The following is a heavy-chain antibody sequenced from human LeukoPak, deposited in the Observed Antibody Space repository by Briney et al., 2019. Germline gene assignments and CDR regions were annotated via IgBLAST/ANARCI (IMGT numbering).Heavy chain of an antibody. CDR2: INHSGST. Sequence: SETLSLTCAVYGGSFSGYYWSWIRQPPGKGLEWIGEINHSGSTNYNPSLKSRVTISVDTSKNQFSLKLSSVTAADTAVYYYARDQPRYCSGGSCYSKQDYWGQGTLVTVSS. V-gene: IGHV4-34*01. D-gene: IGHD2-15*01. CDR3: ARDQPRYCSGGSCYSKQDY. CDR1: GGSFSGYY. J-gene: IGHJ4*02.